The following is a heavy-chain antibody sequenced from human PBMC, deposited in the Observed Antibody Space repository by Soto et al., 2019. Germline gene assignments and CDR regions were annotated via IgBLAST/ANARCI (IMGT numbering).Heavy chain of an antibody. J-gene: IGHJ6*02. V-gene: IGHV1-69*01. CDR3: ARDLRMIVVPPDYYGMDV. Sequence: QVQLVQSGAEVKKPGSSVKVSCKASGGTFSSYAISWVRQAPGQGLEWMGGIIPIFGTANYAQKFQGRVTITADESTSTAYMELRSLRSEATAVDYCARDLRMIVVPPDYYGMDVWGQGTTVTVSS. CDR1: GGTFSSYA. CDR2: IIPIFGTA. D-gene: IGHD3-22*01.